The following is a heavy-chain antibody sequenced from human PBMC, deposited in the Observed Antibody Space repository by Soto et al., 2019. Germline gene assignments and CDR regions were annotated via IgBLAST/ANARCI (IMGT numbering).Heavy chain of an antibody. CDR2: IRQDGSEK. CDR3: ARALDYTISSDS. D-gene: IGHD6-6*01. Sequence: EVQLVESGGGLVQPGGSLRLSCAASGFTFSTYWMTWVRQAPGKGLEWVANIRQDGSEKYYVDSVKGRFTISRDTATNSLYLQMNTLRAEDTALYYCARALDYTISSDSWCQGTPVTVSS. J-gene: IGHJ5*02. V-gene: IGHV3-7*03. CDR1: GFTFSTYW.